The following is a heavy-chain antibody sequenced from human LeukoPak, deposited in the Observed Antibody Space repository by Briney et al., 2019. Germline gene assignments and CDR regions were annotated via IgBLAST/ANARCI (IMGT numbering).Heavy chain of an antibody. CDR2: IDDSGNT. J-gene: IGHJ2*01. V-gene: IGHV4-59*11. Sequence: PSETLSLTCTVSGGSIRSHYWNWLRQPPGKGPEWIGYIDDSGNTNSNPSLKSRVTISVDTSINQFSLNFNSLIAADTAVYSCARSSTCYWYFDLWGRGTLVTVSS. D-gene: IGHD6-13*01. CDR3: ARSSTCYWYFDL. CDR1: GGSIRSHY.